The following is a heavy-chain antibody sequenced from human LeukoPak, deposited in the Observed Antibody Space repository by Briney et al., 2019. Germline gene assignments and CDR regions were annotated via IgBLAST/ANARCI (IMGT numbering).Heavy chain of an antibody. CDR2: IIPIFGTA. CDR3: ARDVNGEFWSGYYTIRLGY. J-gene: IGHJ4*02. D-gene: IGHD3-3*01. V-gene: IGHV1-69*13. CDR1: GGTFSSYA. Sequence: EASVKVPCKASGGTFSSYAISWVRQAPGQGLEWMGGIIPIFGTANYAQKFQGRVTITADESTSTAYMELSSLRSEDTAGYYCARDVNGEFWSGYYTIRLGYWGQGTLVTVSS.